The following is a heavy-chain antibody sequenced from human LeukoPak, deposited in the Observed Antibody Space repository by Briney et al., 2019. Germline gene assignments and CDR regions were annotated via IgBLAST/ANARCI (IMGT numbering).Heavy chain of an antibody. CDR2: IIPIFGTA. D-gene: IGHD3-22*01. CDR1: GGTFSSYA. V-gene: IGHV1-69*13. Sequence: GASVKVPCKASGGTFSSYAISWVRQAPGQGLEWMGGIIPIFGTANYAQKFQGRVTITADESTSTAYMELSSLRSEDTAVYYCARDWRYYYDSSGQFDYWGQGTLVTVSS. J-gene: IGHJ4*02. CDR3: ARDWRYYYDSSGQFDY.